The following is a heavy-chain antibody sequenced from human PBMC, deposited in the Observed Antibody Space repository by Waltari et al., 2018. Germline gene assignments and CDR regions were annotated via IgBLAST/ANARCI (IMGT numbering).Heavy chain of an antibody. D-gene: IGHD3-22*01. J-gene: IGHJ4*02. Sequence: QVQLVQSGAEVKKPGSSVKVSCKASGGTFSSDVISWVRQVPGQGLEWMGRINPVYGTTDYAQKFQGRVTLTADKSTNTAYIELSSLKSEDTGIYYCAKEGVYQWRVVVISMLDHWGQGTLVTVSS. CDR1: GGTFSSDV. V-gene: IGHV1-69*08. CDR3: AKEGVYQWRVVVISMLDH. CDR2: INPVYGTT.